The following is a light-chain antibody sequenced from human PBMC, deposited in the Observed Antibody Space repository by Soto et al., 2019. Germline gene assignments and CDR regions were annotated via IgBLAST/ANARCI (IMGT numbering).Light chain of an antibody. CDR1: QSITDW. CDR3: QQYNSYST. V-gene: IGKV1-5*03. J-gene: IGKJ1*01. CDR2: RAS. Sequence: DIEMTQSPSTLSASVGERVTIFCRASQSITDWLAWYQQKPGKDPKLPIYRASGLESGVPSRSSGSGSGTEFTLTIRSLQPDDFATYYCQQYNSYSTFGPGTKV.